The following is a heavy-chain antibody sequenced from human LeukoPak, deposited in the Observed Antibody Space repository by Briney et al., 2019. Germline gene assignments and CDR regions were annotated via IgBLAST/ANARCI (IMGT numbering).Heavy chain of an antibody. J-gene: IGHJ4*02. D-gene: IGHD1-14*01. Sequence: SETLSLTCAVYGGSFSGYYWSWIRQPPGKGLEWVGEINHSGRTNYNPSLKRRVTISLDTYKTQFSLKLSSVTAADTAVYYCARGWSAGSRDYWGQGTLVTVSS. CDR3: ARGWSAGSRDY. CDR2: INHSGRT. V-gene: IGHV4-34*01. CDR1: GGSFSGYY.